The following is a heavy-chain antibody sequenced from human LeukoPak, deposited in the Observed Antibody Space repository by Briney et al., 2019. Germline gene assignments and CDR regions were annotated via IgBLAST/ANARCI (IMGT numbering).Heavy chain of an antibody. CDR1: GYTFTGYY. Sequence: ASVKVSCKASGYTFTGYYMHWVRQAPGQGLEWMGWINPNSGGTNYAQKFQGRVTTTRGTSISTAYMELSRLRSDDTAVYYCAREVYDSSGAADYWGQGTLVTVSS. V-gene: IGHV1-2*02. CDR2: INPNSGGT. J-gene: IGHJ4*02. D-gene: IGHD3-22*01. CDR3: AREVYDSSGAADY.